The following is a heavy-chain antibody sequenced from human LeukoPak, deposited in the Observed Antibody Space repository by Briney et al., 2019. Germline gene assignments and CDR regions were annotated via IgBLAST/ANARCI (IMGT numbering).Heavy chain of an antibody. J-gene: IGHJ6*02. D-gene: IGHD2-2*01. CDR2: ISGSGGST. Sequence: GGSLRLSCAASGFTFSSYAMSWVRQAPGKGLEWVSAISGSGGSTYYADSVKGRFTISRDNSKNTLYLQMNSLRAEDTAVYYCAKAKAYCSSTSCYSYYYYGMDVWGQGTTVTVSS. CDR3: AKAKAYCSSTSCYSYYYYGMDV. CDR1: GFTFSSYA. V-gene: IGHV3-23*01.